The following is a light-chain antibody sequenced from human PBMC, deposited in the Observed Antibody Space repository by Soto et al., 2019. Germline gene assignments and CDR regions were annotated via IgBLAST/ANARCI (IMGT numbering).Light chain of an antibody. CDR1: QAINDY. V-gene: IGKV1-33*01. J-gene: IGKJ2*01. Sequence: EIQMTQSPSSLSASLGDRVTITCQASQAINDYSNWYQQKPGKAPRLLIYGASFLEVGVPSRFSGSGSGTHFNLTISSRQPEDGATYYCQQYDSLPYSFGQGTRLEIK. CDR3: QQYDSLPYS. CDR2: GAS.